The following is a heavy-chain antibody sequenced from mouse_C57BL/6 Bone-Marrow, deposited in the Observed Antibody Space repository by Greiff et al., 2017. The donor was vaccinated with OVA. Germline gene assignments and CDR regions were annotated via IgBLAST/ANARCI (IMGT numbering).Heavy chain of an antibody. Sequence: QVQLQQPGAELVKPGASVKLSCKASGYTFTSYWMHWVKQRPGQGLEWIGMIHPNSGSTNYNEKFKSKATLTVDKSSSTAYMQLSSLTSEDSAVYYCARGVYDGYFRFAYWGQGTLVTVSA. CDR3: ARGVYDGYFRFAY. CDR2: IHPNSGST. J-gene: IGHJ3*01. V-gene: IGHV1-64*01. CDR1: GYTFTSYW. D-gene: IGHD2-3*01.